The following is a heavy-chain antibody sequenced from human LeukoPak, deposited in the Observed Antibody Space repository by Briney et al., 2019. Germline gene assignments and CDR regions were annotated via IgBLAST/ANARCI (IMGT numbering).Heavy chain of an antibody. CDR2: ISGSGGST. J-gene: IGHJ4*02. V-gene: IGHV3-23*01. CDR1: GFTFSSYA. CDR3: AKGRYGDYAAMDY. D-gene: IGHD4-17*01. Sequence: PGGSLRLSCAASGFTFSSYAMSWVRQAPGKGLEWVSGISGSGGSTYYADSVKGRFTISRDNSKNTLYLQMNSLRAEDTAVYYCAKGRYGDYAAMDYWGQGTLVTVSS.